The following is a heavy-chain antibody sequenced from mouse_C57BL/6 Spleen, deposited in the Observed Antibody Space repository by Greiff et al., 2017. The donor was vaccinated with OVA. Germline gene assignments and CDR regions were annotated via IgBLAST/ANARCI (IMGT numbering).Heavy chain of an antibody. D-gene: IGHD4-1*01. CDR3: TRGNNWDGTYFDY. Sequence: QVQLQQSGAELVRPGASVTLSCKASGYTFTDYEMHWVKQTPVHGLEWIGAIDPETGGTAYNQKFKGKAILTADKSSSTAYMELRSLTSEDSAVDYCTRGNNWDGTYFDYWGQGTTLTVSS. CDR1: GYTFTDYE. V-gene: IGHV1-15*01. CDR2: IDPETGGT. J-gene: IGHJ2*01.